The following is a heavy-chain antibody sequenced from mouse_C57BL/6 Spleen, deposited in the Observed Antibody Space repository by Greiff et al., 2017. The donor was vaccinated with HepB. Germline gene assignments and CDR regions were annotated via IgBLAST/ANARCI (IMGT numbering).Heavy chain of an antibody. CDR2: INYDGSST. CDR3: ARGPYFDY. Sequence: EVKLMESEGGLVQPGSSMKLSCTASGFTFSDYYMAWVRQVSEKGLEWVANINYDGSSTYYLDSLKSRFIISRDNAKNILYLQMSSLKSEDTATYYCARGPYFDYWGQGTTLTVSS. CDR1: GFTFSDYY. V-gene: IGHV5-16*01. J-gene: IGHJ2*01.